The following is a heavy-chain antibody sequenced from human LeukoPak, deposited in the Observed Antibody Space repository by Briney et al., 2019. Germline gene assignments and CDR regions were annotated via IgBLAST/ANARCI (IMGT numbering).Heavy chain of an antibody. D-gene: IGHD2-2*02. CDR3: ARRPYTNTNYFDP. J-gene: IGHJ5*02. CDR2: ISHSGST. Sequence: SETLSLTCGVSNYSISSGYFWGWLRQSPGKGLEWIGSISHSGSTYYNPSLESRVTISLDTSKNQFSLKLGSVTAADTAVYFCARRPYTNTNYFDPWGQGTQVTVTS. CDR1: NYSISSGYF. V-gene: IGHV4-38-2*01.